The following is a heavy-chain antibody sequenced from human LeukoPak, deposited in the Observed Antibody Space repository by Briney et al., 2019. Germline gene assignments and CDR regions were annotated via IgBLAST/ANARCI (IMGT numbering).Heavy chain of an antibody. J-gene: IGHJ5*02. V-gene: IGHV4-59*08. CDR1: DDSISSYF. Sequence: SETLSLTCTVSDDSISSYFWSWIRQPPGKGLEWIGYIYYSGSTNYNPSLKSRVTISVDTSKNQFSLKLSSVTAADTAVYYCARHPPRHDCSSTSCYYNWFDPWGQGTLVTVSS. D-gene: IGHD2-2*01. CDR3: ARHPPRHDCSSTSCYYNWFDP. CDR2: IYYSGST.